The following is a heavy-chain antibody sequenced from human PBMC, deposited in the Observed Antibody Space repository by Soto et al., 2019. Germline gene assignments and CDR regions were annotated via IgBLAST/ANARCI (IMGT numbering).Heavy chain of an antibody. D-gene: IGHD1-20*01. CDR2: IGFDGTNI. CDR1: GFDFKTYG. V-gene: IGHV3-33*01. CDR3: VRTACVINNCSYRGVR. J-gene: IGHJ4*02. Sequence: QGQLVESGGGVVQPGRSLRLSCVASGFDFKTYGMHWVRQAPGKGLEWVAVIGFDGTNIHYSDSVRGRFSISRDNSENTVSLQMNSLRFEDTALVYCVRTACVINNCSYRGVRWGQGTLVTV.